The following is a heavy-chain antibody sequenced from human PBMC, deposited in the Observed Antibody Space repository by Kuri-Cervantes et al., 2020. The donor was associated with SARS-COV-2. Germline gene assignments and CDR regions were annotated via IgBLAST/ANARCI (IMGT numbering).Heavy chain of an antibody. Sequence: SETLSLTCTVSGGSISSGSHYWSWIRQPAGKGLEWIGYIYYSGSTNYNPSLKSRVTISVDTSKNQFSLKLSSVTAADTAVYYCARVLSIAARTWFDPWGQGTLVTVSS. V-gene: IGHV4-61*10. D-gene: IGHD6-6*01. CDR1: GGSISSGSHY. CDR2: IYYSGST. J-gene: IGHJ5*02. CDR3: ARVLSIAARTWFDP.